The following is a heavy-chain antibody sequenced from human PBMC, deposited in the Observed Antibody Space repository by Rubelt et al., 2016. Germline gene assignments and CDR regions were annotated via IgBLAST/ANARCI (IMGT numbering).Heavy chain of an antibody. D-gene: IGHD5-24*01. CDR3: ARVPGDGYNYDDAFDI. V-gene: IGHV4-34*01. CDR2: INHSGST. J-gene: IGHJ3*02. Sequence: GLEWIGEINHSGSTNYNPSLKSRVTISVDTSKNQFSLKLSSVTAADTAVYYCARVPGDGYNYDDAFDIWGQGTMVTVSS.